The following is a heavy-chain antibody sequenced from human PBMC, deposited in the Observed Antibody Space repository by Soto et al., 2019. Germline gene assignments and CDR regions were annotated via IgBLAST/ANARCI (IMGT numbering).Heavy chain of an antibody. D-gene: IGHD3-3*01. J-gene: IGHJ4*02. V-gene: IGHV3-15*01. CDR1: GFTFSNAW. Sequence: GGSLRLSCAASGFTFSNAWMSWVRQAPGKGLEWVGRIKSKTDGGTTDYAAPVKGRFTISRDDSKNTLYLQMNSLKTEDTAVYYCTTHPLFLEWLYRDYWGQGTLVTVSS. CDR3: TTHPLFLEWLYRDY. CDR2: IKSKTDGGTT.